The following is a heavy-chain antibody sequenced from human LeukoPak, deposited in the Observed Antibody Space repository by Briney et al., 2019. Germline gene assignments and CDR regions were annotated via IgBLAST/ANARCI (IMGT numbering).Heavy chain of an antibody. Sequence: SETLSLTCTVSGCSISSGSYYWSWIRQPAGKGLEWIVRIYTSGSTNYNPSLKSRVTISVDTSKNQFSLKLRSVTAADTAVYYCARSYSSSWYDYWGQGTLVTVSS. CDR2: IYTSGST. V-gene: IGHV4-61*02. CDR1: GCSISSGSYY. J-gene: IGHJ4*02. D-gene: IGHD6-13*01. CDR3: ARSYSSSWYDY.